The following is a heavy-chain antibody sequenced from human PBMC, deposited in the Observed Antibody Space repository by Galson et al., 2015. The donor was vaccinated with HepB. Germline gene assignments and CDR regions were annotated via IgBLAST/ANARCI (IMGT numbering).Heavy chain of an antibody. CDR1: GYTFTSYD. CDR2: MNPNSGNT. V-gene: IGHV1-8*01. CDR3: ARNSYEFYGSDPNDAFDI. D-gene: IGHD4-17*01. Sequence: SVKVSCKASGYTFTSYDINWVRQATGQGLEWMGWMNPNSGNTGYAQKFQGRVTMTRNTSISTAYMELSSLRSEDTAVYYCARNSYEFYGSDPNDAFDIWGQGTMVTVSS. J-gene: IGHJ3*02.